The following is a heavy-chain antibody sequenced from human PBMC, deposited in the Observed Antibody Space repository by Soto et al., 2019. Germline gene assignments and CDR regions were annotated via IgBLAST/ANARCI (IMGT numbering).Heavy chain of an antibody. D-gene: IGHD1-26*01. CDR2: ISYDGSNK. Sequence: QVQLVESGGGVVQPGRSLRLSCAASGVTFSSYGMHWVRQAPGKGLEWVAVISYDGSNKYYADSVKGRFTISRDNSKNTLYLQMNSLRAEDTAVYYCAKDGGSGSYGGWFDPWGQGTLVTVSS. V-gene: IGHV3-30*18. CDR1: GVTFSSYG. CDR3: AKDGGSGSYGGWFDP. J-gene: IGHJ5*02.